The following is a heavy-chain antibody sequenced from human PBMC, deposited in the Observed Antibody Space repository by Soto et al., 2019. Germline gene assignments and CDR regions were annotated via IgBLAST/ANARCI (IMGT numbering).Heavy chain of an antibody. CDR1: GFTFSSYS. V-gene: IGHV3-21*01. J-gene: IGHJ4*02. CDR3: ARDMGGGYNGNFDD. CDR2: ISSSSSYI. D-gene: IGHD5-12*01. Sequence: PGGSLRLSCAASGFTFSSYSMNWVRQAPGKGLEWVSSISSSSSYIYYADSVKGRFTISRDNAKNSLYLQMNSLRAEDTAVYYCARDMGGGYNGNFDDWGQGTFLTVPS.